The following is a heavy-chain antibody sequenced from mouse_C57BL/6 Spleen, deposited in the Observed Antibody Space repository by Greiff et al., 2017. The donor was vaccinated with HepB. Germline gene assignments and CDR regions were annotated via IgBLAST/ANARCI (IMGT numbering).Heavy chain of an antibody. CDR2: IYPSDSET. J-gene: IGHJ2*01. V-gene: IGHV1-61*01. D-gene: IGHD1-1*01. CDR3: ARDITTVVAFDY. CDR1: GYTFTSYW. Sequence: VQLQQSGAELVRPGSSVKLSCKASGYTFTSYWMDWVKQRPGQGLEWIGNIYPSDSETHYNQKFKDKATLTVDKSSSTAYMQLSSLTSEDSAVYYCARDITTVVAFDYWGQGTTLTVSS.